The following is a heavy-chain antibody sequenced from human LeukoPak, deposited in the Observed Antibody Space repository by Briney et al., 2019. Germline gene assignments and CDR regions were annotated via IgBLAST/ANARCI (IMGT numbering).Heavy chain of an antibody. Sequence: SETLSLTCTVTGGSISSYYWSWIRQPPGKGLEWIGYIYYTGCTNCNPSLKSRVTISVDTSKNQFSLKLSSVTAADTAVYYCARQQLSQLYYFDNWGQGTLVTVSS. V-gene: IGHV4-59*01. CDR3: ARQQLSQLYYFDN. CDR2: IYYTGCT. CDR1: GGSISSYY. D-gene: IGHD6-13*01. J-gene: IGHJ4*02.